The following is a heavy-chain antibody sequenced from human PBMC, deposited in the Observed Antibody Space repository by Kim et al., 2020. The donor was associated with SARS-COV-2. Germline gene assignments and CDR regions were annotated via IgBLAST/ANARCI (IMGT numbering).Heavy chain of an antibody. CDR3: ASSYYYDSSGYYPGPGYFDY. J-gene: IGHJ4*02. V-gene: IGHV1-69*13. CDR1: GGTFSSYA. CDR2: IIPIFGTA. Sequence: SVKVSCKASGGTFSSYAISWVRQAPGQGLEWMGGIIPIFGTANYAQKFQGRVTITADESTSTAYMELSSLRSEDTAVYYCASSYYYDSSGYYPGPGYFDYWGQGTLVTVSS. D-gene: IGHD3-22*01.